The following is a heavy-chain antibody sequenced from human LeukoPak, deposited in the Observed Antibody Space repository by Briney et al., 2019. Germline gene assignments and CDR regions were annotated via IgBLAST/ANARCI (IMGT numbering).Heavy chain of an antibody. CDR3: ASPGGESYLRYWYFAL. CDR1: GYTFTSYA. V-gene: IGHV1-69*13. Sequence: AASVKVSCKASGYTFTSYAISWVRQAPGQGLEWMGGIIPIFGTANYAQKFQGRVTITADESTSTAYMELSSLRSEDTAVFYCASPGGESYLRYWYFALWGRGTLVTVSS. CDR2: IIPIFGTA. J-gene: IGHJ2*01. D-gene: IGHD1-26*01.